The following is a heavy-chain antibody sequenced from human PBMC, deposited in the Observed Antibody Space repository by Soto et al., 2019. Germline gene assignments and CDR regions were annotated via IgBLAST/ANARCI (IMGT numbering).Heavy chain of an antibody. CDR1: GYTFADYG. CDR2: IGPYNGNT. D-gene: IGHD2-15*01. J-gene: IGHJ2*01. V-gene: IGHV1-18*01. CDR3: ARCYCTVGSCYTCWHFDL. Sequence: QAQLVQSGAEVKKPGASVKVSCQAGGYTFADYGISWVRQAPGQGLEWVGWIGPYNGNTNYAQNLQDRVTMTTDTSTNTAYMELSSLRSDDTALYSCARCYCTVGSCYTCWHFDLWGRGILLTVSS.